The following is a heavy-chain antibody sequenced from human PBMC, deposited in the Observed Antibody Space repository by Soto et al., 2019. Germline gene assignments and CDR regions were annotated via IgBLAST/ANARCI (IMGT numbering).Heavy chain of an antibody. CDR3: AAAVSMSYNKAPYAFAM. J-gene: IGHJ3*02. CDR1: GFTFGNSA. V-gene: IGHV1-58*01. D-gene: IGHD1-26*01. Sequence: QMQLVQSGPEVKKPGTSVRVSCKASGFTFGNSAVPWVRQARGQRLEWMGWILVASGGTNYAENFEERVTIARDMSTSTAYMELSRLRSEDTAVYFCAAAVSMSYNKAPYAFAMGGQGTLVTVCS. CDR2: ILVASGGT.